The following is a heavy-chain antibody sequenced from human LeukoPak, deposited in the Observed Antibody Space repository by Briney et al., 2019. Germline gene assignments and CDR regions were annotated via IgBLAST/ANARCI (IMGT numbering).Heavy chain of an antibody. V-gene: IGHV3-21*01. CDR1: GFTFSSYS. Sequence: PGGSLRLSCAASGFTFSSYSMNWVLQAPGKGLEWVSSISSSSSYIYYADSVKGRFTISRDNAKNSLYLQMNSLRAEDTAVYYCARGGSSYWGQSKYYFDYWGQGTLVTVSS. CDR2: ISSSSSYI. D-gene: IGHD7-27*01. J-gene: IGHJ4*02. CDR3: ARGGSSYWGQSKYYFDY.